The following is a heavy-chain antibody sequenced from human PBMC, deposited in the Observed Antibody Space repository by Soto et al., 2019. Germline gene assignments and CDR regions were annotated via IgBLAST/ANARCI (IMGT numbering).Heavy chain of an antibody. CDR3: ARDITMVRGVYYYYYYGMDV. Sequence: QVQLVESGGGLVKPGGSLRLSCAASGFTFSDYYMSWIRQAPGKGLEWVSYISSSSSYTNYADSVKGRFTISRDNAKNSLYMQMNSLRAEDTAVYYCARDITMVRGVYYYYYYGMDVWGQGTTVTVSS. CDR1: GFTFSDYY. CDR2: ISSSSSYT. V-gene: IGHV3-11*06. D-gene: IGHD3-10*01. J-gene: IGHJ6*02.